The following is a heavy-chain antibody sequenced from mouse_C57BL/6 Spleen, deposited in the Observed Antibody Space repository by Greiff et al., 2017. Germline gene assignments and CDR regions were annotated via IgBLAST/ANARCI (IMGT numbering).Heavy chain of an antibody. D-gene: IGHD2-1*01. CDR3: ARNVGNYHYYAMDY. J-gene: IGHJ4*01. Sequence: VMLVESGPGLVAPSQSLSITCTVSGFSLTSYAISWVRQPPGKGLEWLGVIRPGGGTNYNSALKSRLSISKDNSKSQVFLKMNSLQTDDTARYYCARNVGNYHYYAMDYWGQGTSVTGSS. V-gene: IGHV2-9-1*01. CDR1: GFSLTSYA. CDR2: IRPGGGT.